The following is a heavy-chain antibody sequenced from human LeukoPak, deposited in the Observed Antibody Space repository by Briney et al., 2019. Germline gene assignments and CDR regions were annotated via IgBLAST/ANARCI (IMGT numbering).Heavy chain of an antibody. J-gene: IGHJ5*02. CDR1: GFTFSSYA. CDR3: AKASTSIFGVVNNWFDP. CDR2: ISGSGGST. D-gene: IGHD3-3*01. Sequence: PGGSLRLSCAASGFTFSSYAMSWVRQAPGNGLEWVSAISGSGGSTYYADSVKGRFTISRDNSKNTLYLQMNSLRAEDTAVYYCAKASTSIFGVVNNWFDPWGQGTLVTVSS. V-gene: IGHV3-23*01.